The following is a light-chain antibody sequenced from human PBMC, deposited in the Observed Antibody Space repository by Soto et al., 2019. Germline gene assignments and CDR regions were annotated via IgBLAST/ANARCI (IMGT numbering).Light chain of an antibody. Sequence: QSALTQPASVSGSPGQSITISCTGTSADVGGYNFVSWYQHHPGKAPKLMIYDVSNRPSGVSNRFSGSKSANTASLTISGLQAEDEADYYCSLYTSSRTHVVFGGGTKLTVL. CDR1: SADVGGYNF. CDR2: DVS. J-gene: IGLJ2*01. V-gene: IGLV2-14*03. CDR3: SLYTSSRTHVV.